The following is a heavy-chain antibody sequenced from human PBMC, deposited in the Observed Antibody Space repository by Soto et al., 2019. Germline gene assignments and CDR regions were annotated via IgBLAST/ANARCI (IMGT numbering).Heavy chain of an antibody. D-gene: IGHD3-10*01. CDR3: AREGYYSGSESYSPPRYYGMDV. J-gene: IGHJ6*02. CDR2: ISDYNGNT. CDR1: GYIFHNYG. V-gene: IGHV1-18*01. Sequence: QVQLVQSGAEVKKPGASVKVSCKTSGYIFHNYGISWVRQAPGQGLEWMGWISDYNGNTKYAQKFQGRVTMATDTSTRTAYMELRSLRSDDSAVYYCAREGYYSGSESYSPPRYYGMDVWGQGTTVTVPS.